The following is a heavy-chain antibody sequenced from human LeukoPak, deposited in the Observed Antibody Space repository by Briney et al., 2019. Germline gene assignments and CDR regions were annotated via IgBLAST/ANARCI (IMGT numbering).Heavy chain of an antibody. V-gene: IGHV4-39*01. D-gene: IGHD3-22*01. J-gene: IGHJ4*02. CDR3: ASYDSSGYPMFDY. CDR1: GGSINNSSYY. Sequence: SPTLSLTCTVSGGSINNSSYYWGWIRQPPGKGLEWLGNIFYRGGTYYSPSLKSRVTISVDTSKNQFSLKLSSVTAADTAVYYCASYDSSGYPMFDYWGQGTLVTVSS. CDR2: IFYRGGT.